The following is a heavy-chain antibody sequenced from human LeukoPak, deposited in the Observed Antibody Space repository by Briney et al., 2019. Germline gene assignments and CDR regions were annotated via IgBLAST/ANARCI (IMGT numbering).Heavy chain of an antibody. Sequence: PSETLSLTCAVSGGSISSGGYSWSWIRQPPGKGLEWIGYIYHSGSTYYNPSLKSRVTISVDKSKNQFSLKLSSVTAADTAVYYCARGEDSSSWFRGTAFDIWGQGTMVTVSS. CDR3: ARGEDSSSWFRGTAFDI. J-gene: IGHJ3*02. CDR1: GGSISSGGYS. D-gene: IGHD6-13*01. V-gene: IGHV4-30-2*01. CDR2: IYHSGST.